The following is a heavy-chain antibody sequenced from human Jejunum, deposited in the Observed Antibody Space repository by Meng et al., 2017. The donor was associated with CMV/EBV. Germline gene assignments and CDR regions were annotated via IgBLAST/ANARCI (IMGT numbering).Heavy chain of an antibody. CDR1: GFTFSHYS. CDR3: LVATRNFLDY. J-gene: IGHJ4*02. CDR2: IRSKANNYAT. V-gene: IGHV3-73*01. Sequence: SGFTFSHYSMNWVRQAPGKGLEWVGRIRSKANNYATAYAASVTGRFTISRDDSKNTAYLQMNSLKSEDTAVYYCLVATRNFLDYWGQGTLVTVSS. D-gene: IGHD5-12*01.